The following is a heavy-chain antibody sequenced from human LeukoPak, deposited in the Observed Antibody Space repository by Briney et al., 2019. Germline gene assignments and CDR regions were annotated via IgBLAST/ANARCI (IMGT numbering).Heavy chain of an antibody. CDR2: ISSSSSTI. CDR1: GFTFSSYS. D-gene: IGHD3-22*01. J-gene: IGHJ4*02. Sequence: PGGSLRLSCAASGFTFSSYSMNWVRQAPGKGLEWVSYISSSSSTIYYADSVKGRFTISRDNAKNSLYLQMNSLRAEDTAVYYCARGMRTYYCDSSGYYYWGQGTLVTVSS. V-gene: IGHV3-48*01. CDR3: ARGMRTYYCDSSGYYY.